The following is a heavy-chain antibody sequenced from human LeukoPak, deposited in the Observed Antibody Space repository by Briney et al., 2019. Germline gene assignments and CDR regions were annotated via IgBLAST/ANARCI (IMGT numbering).Heavy chain of an antibody. CDR1: GDSISSGDYY. CDR2: ISSSGST. V-gene: IGHV4-61*02. D-gene: IGHD4-17*01. Sequence: PSQTLSLTCTVSGDSISSGDYYWSWIRQPAGKGLEWIGRISSSGSTNYNPSLKSRVTISVDTSKNQFSLKLSSVTAADTAVYYCAKESTVTPGNVNWFDTWGQGTLVTVSS. CDR3: AKESTVTPGNVNWFDT. J-gene: IGHJ5*02.